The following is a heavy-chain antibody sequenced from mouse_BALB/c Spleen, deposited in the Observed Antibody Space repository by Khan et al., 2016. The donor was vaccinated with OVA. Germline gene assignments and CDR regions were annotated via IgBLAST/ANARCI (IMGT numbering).Heavy chain of an antibody. CDR3: ARRNYFGYTFAY. Sequence: QVQLQQSGAELARPGASVKLSCKASGYTFTDYYINWVKQRTGQGLAWIGEISPGSGDTYYNERFKDKATLTADKSSRTAYMQLSSLTSAASAVYFCARRNYFGYTFAYWGQGTLVTVSA. D-gene: IGHD1-2*01. CDR2: ISPGSGDT. J-gene: IGHJ3*01. V-gene: IGHV1-77*01. CDR1: GYTFTDYY.